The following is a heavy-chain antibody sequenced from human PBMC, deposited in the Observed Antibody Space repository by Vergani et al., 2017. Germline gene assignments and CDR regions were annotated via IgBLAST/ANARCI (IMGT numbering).Heavy chain of an antibody. D-gene: IGHD6-19*01. V-gene: IGHV5-10-1*01. CDR2: IDPSDSYT. CDR3: ARQVAVAGKWWGPYYYYGMDV. CDR1: GYSFTSYW. J-gene: IGHJ6*02. Sequence: EVQLVQSGAEMKTPGESLRISCKGSGYSFTSYWISGVRQMPGKGLEWMGRIDPSDSYTNYSPSFQGHVTISADKSISTAYLQWSSLKTSDTAMYYCARQVAVAGKWWGPYYYYGMDVWGQXP.